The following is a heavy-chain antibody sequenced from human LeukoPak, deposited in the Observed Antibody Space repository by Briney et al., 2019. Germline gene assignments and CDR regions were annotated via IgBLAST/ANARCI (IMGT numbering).Heavy chain of an antibody. Sequence: PGGSLRLSCAASGFTFSSYWMNWVRQAPGKGLVWVSRIASDGSSTTYADSVKGRFSISRDNAKNTLYLQMNSLRVEDTAVYYCASDKIVGATKFDYWGQGTLVTVSS. CDR1: GFTFSSYW. D-gene: IGHD1-26*01. CDR3: ASDKIVGATKFDY. J-gene: IGHJ4*02. V-gene: IGHV3-74*01. CDR2: IASDGSST.